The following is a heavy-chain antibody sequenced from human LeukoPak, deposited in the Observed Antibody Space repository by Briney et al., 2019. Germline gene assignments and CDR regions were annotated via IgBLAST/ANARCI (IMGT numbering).Heavy chain of an antibody. CDR2: INPNSGGT. V-gene: IGHV1-2*04. J-gene: IGHJ4*02. Sequence: ASVTVSFKASGYTFTVYYMHWVRQAPGQGLEWMGWINPNSGGTNYAQKFQGWVTMTRDTSISTAYMELSRLRSDDTAVYYCARGGDYGYHFDYWGQGTLVTVSS. D-gene: IGHD4-17*01. CDR3: ARGGDYGYHFDY. CDR1: GYTFTVYY.